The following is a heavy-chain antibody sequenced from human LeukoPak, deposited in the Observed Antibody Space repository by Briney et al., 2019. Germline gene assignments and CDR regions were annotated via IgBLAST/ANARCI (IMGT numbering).Heavy chain of an antibody. CDR1: GFTFRSYW. Sequence: PGGSLRLSCVASGFTFRSYWMSWVRQAPGKGLEWVANIKQVGSEKYYVDSVKGRFTISRDNTKNSLFLQMNSLRAEDTAVYYCARGWGDCTTVSCYTGGDVFDMWGQGTMVTVSS. CDR3: ARGWGDCTTVSCYTGGDVFDM. CDR2: IKQVGSEK. J-gene: IGHJ3*02. D-gene: IGHD2-2*02. V-gene: IGHV3-7*01.